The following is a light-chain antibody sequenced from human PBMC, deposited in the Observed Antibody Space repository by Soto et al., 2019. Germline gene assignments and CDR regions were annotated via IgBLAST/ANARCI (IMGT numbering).Light chain of an antibody. J-gene: IGLJ1*01. V-gene: IGLV2-14*01. CDR1: SSDVSGYNS. CDR2: EVS. Sequence: QSVLTQPASVSGSPGQSITISCTGTSSDVSGYNSVSWYQQHPGKAPKLMIYEVSNRPSGVSNRFSGSKSGNTASLTISGLQAEDEADYYCSSYTTSSTLLYVFGTGPKLTVL. CDR3: SSYTTSSTLLYV.